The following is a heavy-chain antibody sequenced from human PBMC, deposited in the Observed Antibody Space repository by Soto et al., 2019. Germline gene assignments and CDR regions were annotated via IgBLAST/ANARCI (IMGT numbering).Heavy chain of an antibody. CDR3: ARAAPLRYSGYALDH. J-gene: IGHJ4*02. D-gene: IGHD5-12*01. Sequence: QVQLVSSGAEVKKPGASVKVSCRASGYTFTDYYIHWVRQAPGQGLQWVGWINPNSGATKYAQKFQGRVTMTRDPSISTVYMEVTRLRSDDTALYFCARAAPLRYSGYALDHWGQGTRVTVS. CDR2: INPNSGAT. CDR1: GYTFTDYY. V-gene: IGHV1-2*02.